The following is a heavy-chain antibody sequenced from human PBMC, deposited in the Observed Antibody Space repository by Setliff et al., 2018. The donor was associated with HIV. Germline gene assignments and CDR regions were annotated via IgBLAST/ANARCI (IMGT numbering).Heavy chain of an antibody. CDR2: ISPATDKT. J-gene: IGHJ4*02. CDR3: ARGGGGYNFWSGYPSFDY. V-gene: IGHV1-18*01. D-gene: IGHD3-3*01. Sequence: WASVKVSCKASGYTFTSYGISWVRQAPGQGLEWMGWISPATDKTNYAQKLQGRVTMTTDTSTSTAYMELRSLRSDDTAVYYCARGGGGYNFWSGYPSFDYWGQGTLVTVSS. CDR1: GYTFTSYG.